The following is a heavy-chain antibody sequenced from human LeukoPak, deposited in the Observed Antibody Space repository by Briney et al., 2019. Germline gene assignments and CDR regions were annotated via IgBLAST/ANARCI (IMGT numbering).Heavy chain of an antibody. D-gene: IGHD1-26*01. V-gene: IGHV3-21*01. Sequence: GGSLRLSCAASGFTFSNYNMNWVRQAPGKGLEWVSSISSSSFYIYYADSVKGRFTISRDNAKNSLYLQMNSLRAEDTAVYYCARDLGSGSYSGYDAFDIWGQGTMVTVSS. J-gene: IGHJ3*02. CDR1: GFTFSNYN. CDR2: ISSSSFYI. CDR3: ARDLGSGSYSGYDAFDI.